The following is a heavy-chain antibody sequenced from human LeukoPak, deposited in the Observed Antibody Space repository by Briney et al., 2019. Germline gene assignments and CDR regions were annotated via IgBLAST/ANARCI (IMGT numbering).Heavy chain of an antibody. CDR1: GGSFSSYF. CDR2: IFTSGST. V-gene: IGHV4-4*07. J-gene: IGHJ6*03. Sequence: SETLSLTCTVSGGSFSSYFWSWIRQPAGKGLEWIGRIFTSGSTKYNPSLKSRVTISVDTSKNQFSLKLSSVTAADTAVYYCAREGKITMVRGVIRYYYMDVWGKGTTVTISS. D-gene: IGHD3-10*01. CDR3: AREGKITMVRGVIRYYYMDV.